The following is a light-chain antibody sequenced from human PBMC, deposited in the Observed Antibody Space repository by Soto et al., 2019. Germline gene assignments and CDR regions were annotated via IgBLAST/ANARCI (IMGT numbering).Light chain of an antibody. J-gene: IGLJ1*01. CDR1: SSDIGGYNY. CDR3: SSCTSSTTPLV. CDR2: EVT. Sequence: QFALTQPASVSGSPGQSITISCTGTSSDIGGYNYVSWYQHHPGKAPQLMIYEVTNRPSGVSNRFSGSKSGNTASLTISGLQPEDEADYYCSSCTSSTTPLVFGTGTKVTVL. V-gene: IGLV2-14*01.